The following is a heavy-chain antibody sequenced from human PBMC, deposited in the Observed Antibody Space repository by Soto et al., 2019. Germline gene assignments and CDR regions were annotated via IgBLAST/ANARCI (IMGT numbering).Heavy chain of an antibody. V-gene: IGHV3-23*01. J-gene: IGHJ1*01. CDR1: GVPFSSYA. D-gene: IGHD6-6*01. Sequence: GGSLRLSCAASGVPFSSYAMSWVRQAPGKGLEWVSAISGSGGSTYYADSVKGRFTISRDNSKNTLYLQMNSLRAEDTAVYYCAKGAPEYSSSSRYFQHWGQGTLVTVSS. CDR3: AKGAPEYSSSSRYFQH. CDR2: ISGSGGST.